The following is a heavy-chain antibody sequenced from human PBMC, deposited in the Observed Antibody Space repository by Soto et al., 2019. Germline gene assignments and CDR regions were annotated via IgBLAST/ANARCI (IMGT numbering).Heavy chain of an antibody. J-gene: IGHJ5*02. CDR3: ARVLTYYDVWSGYRSINWFEP. D-gene: IGHD3-3*01. Sequence: ASVKVSCKASGYTFTSYGISWVRQAPGQGLEWMGWISAYNGNTNYAQKLQGRVTMTTDTSTSTAYMELRSLRSDDTAVYYCARVLTYYDVWSGYRSINWFEPWCQGTLVTVS. V-gene: IGHV1-18*01. CDR2: ISAYNGNT. CDR1: GYTFTSYG.